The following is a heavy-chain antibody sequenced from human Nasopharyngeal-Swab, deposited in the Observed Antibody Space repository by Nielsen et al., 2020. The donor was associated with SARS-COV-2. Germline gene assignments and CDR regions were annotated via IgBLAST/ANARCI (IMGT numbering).Heavy chain of an antibody. J-gene: IGHJ6*03. Sequence: WIRQPPGKGLEWVSTLSGTGESTCYADSVTGRFAISRDNSNNTLYLQMHGLRAEDTAIYFCAKAWAAAGLSFYYYMDVWGKGTTVTVSS. CDR3: AKAWAAAGLSFYYYMDV. CDR2: LSGTGEST. V-gene: IGHV3-23*01. D-gene: IGHD6-13*01.